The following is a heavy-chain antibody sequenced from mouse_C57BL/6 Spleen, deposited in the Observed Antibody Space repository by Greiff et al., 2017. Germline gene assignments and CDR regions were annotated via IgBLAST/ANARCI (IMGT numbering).Heavy chain of an antibody. CDR3: ARDPIYYYGSSYFDY. CDR1: GYTFTSST. J-gene: IGHJ2*01. Sequence: QVQLQQSGAELARPGASVTMSCKASGYTFTSSTMHWVKQRPGQGLEWIGYINPSSGYTKYNQKFKNKATLTADTSSSTAYMQLSSLTSEDSAVYYCARDPIYYYGSSYFDYWGQGTTLTVSS. CDR2: INPSSGYT. D-gene: IGHD1-1*01. V-gene: IGHV1-4*01.